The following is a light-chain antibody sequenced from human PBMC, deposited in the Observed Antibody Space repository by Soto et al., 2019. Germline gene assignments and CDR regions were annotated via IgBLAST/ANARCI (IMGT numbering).Light chain of an antibody. CDR3: QQSYSTPWT. V-gene: IGKV1-6*01. J-gene: IGKJ1*01. CDR2: ASS. Sequence: AIQMTQSPSSLSASIGDRVTITCRASQGIRNDLGWYQQKPGKAPKVLIYASSNLHSGVPSRFSGSGSGTDFTLTISSLQPEDFATYYCQQSYSTPWTFGQGTKVDIK. CDR1: QGIRND.